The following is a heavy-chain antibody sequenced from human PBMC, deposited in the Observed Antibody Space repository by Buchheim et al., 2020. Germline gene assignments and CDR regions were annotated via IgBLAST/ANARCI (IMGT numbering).Heavy chain of an antibody. CDR3: ARVVEMATIDAFDI. CDR2: IYYSGST. CDR1: GGSISSYY. V-gene: IGHV4-59*01. J-gene: IGHJ3*02. Sequence: QVQLQESGPGLVKPSETLSLTCTVSGGSISSYYWSWIRQPPGKGLEWIGYIYYSGSTNYNPSLKSRVTISVDTSKNQFSLKLSSVTAADTAVYYCARVVEMATIDAFDIWGQGK. D-gene: IGHD5-24*01.